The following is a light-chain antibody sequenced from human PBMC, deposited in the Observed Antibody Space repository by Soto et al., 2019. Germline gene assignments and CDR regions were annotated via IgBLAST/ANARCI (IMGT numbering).Light chain of an antibody. Sequence: SYELTQPPSVSVCPGQTACITCSGDKLGDKYACWYQQKPGQSPVLVIYQDSKRPSGIPERFSGSNSGNTATLTISGTQAMDEADYYCQAWDSSSVVFGGGTKVTVL. CDR2: QDS. CDR3: QAWDSSSVV. V-gene: IGLV3-1*01. CDR1: KLGDKY. J-gene: IGLJ2*01.